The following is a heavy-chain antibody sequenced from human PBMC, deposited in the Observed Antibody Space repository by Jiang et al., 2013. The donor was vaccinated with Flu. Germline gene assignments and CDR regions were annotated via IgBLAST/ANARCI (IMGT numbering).Heavy chain of an antibody. CDR3: ARGGNWNREDYFDY. V-gene: IGHV4-61*02. D-gene: IGHD1-20*01. J-gene: IGHJ4*02. CDR1: GGSISSGSYY. CDR2: IYTSGST. Sequence: PGLVKPSQTLSLTCTVSGGSISSGSYYWSWIRQPAGKGLEWIGRIYTSGSTNYNPSLKSRVTISVDTSKNQFSLKLSSVTAADTAVYYCARGGNWNREDYFDYWGQGTLVTVSS.